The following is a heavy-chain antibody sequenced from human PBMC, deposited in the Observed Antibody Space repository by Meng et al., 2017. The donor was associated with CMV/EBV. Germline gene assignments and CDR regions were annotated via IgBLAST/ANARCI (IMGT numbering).Heavy chain of an antibody. V-gene: IGHV3-23*03. CDR2: IYSGGSST. CDR3: AKDFYDFWSGYLIDYYYYYGMDV. D-gene: IGHD3-3*01. J-gene: IGHJ6*02. Sequence: GESLKISCAASGFTFSSYAMSWVRQAPGKGLEWVSVIYSGGSSTYYADSVKGRFTISRDNSKNTLYLQMNSLRAEDTAVYYCAKDFYDFWSGYLIDYYYYYGMDVWGQGTTVTVSS. CDR1: GFTFSSYA.